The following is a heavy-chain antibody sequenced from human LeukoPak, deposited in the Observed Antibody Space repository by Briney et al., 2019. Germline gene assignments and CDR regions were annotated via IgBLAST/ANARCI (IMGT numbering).Heavy chain of an antibody. CDR3: ARAVAGTHWFDP. V-gene: IGHV3-13*01. CDR1: GFNLSSYD. D-gene: IGHD6-19*01. CDR2: IDIPGNT. Sequence: PGGSLRLSCAASGFNLSSYDMHWVRQATGKGLEWVSGIDIPGNTYYPDSVKGRFTMSRESAKNSLYLQMNSLRAGDTAVYYCARAVAGTHWFDPWGQGTLVTVSS. J-gene: IGHJ5*02.